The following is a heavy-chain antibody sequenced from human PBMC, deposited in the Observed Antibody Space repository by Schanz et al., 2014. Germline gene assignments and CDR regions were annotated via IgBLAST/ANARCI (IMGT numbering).Heavy chain of an antibody. CDR2: ITYNGGTI. D-gene: IGHD3-10*01. CDR1: GFTFSNYW. V-gene: IGHV3-48*01. Sequence: EVQLVESGGGLVQPGGSLRLSCVASGFTFSNYWMTWVRQAPGKGLEWISYITYNGGTIYYADSVKGRFTISRDNAKNSLYLEMDSLRAEDTAVYYCARPALWFGDNCFDPWGQGTLVTVSS. CDR3: ARPALWFGDNCFDP. J-gene: IGHJ5*02.